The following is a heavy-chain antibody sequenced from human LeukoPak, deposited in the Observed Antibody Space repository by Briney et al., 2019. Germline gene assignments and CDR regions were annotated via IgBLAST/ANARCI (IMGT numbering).Heavy chain of an antibody. J-gene: IGHJ4*02. CDR3: ARVFKYDFWSGYYTGFDY. CDR1: GDSVSGYGFY. CDR2: VSYSGST. Sequence: PSETLSLTCTVSGDSVSGYGFYWSWIRQPPGRGLEWIGYVSYSGSTNYSPSLKSRVSISVDMSKSQFSLELSSVTAADTAVYYCARVFKYDFWSGYYTGFDYWGQGTLVTVSS. D-gene: IGHD3-3*01. V-gene: IGHV4-61*08.